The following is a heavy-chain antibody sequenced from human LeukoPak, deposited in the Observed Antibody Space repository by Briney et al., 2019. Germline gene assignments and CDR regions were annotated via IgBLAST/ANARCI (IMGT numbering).Heavy chain of an antibody. Sequence: PGGSLRLSCAASGFTFSSYWMSWVRQAPGKGLEWVANIKQDGSEKYYVDSVKGRFTISRDNAKNSLYLQMNSLRAEDTAVYYCARGAWFGQAHYDYWGQGTLVTVSS. D-gene: IGHD3-10*01. V-gene: IGHV3-7*01. CDR2: IKQDGSEK. J-gene: IGHJ4*02. CDR1: GFTFSSYW. CDR3: ARGAWFGQAHYDY.